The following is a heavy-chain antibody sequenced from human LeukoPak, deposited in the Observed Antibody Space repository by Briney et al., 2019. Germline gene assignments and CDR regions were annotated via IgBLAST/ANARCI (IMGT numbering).Heavy chain of an antibody. CDR3: ARDEYCSGGSCYSD. CDR2: FRYDGSNK. Sequence: PGGSLRLSCAASGFSFSNYGMHWVRQAPGKGLEWVAFFRYDGSNKYYADSVKGRFTISRDDSKNTLYLQMNSLRAEDTAVYYCARDEYCSGGSCYSDWGQGTLVTVSS. D-gene: IGHD2-15*01. J-gene: IGHJ4*02. CDR1: GFSFSNYG. V-gene: IGHV3-30*02.